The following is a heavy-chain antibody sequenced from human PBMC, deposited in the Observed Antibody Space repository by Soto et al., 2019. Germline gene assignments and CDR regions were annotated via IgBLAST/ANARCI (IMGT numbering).Heavy chain of an antibody. J-gene: IGHJ6*02. CDR3: ARDPVDLFGYLDV. CDR2: IIPLMRTV. D-gene: IGHD2-21*01. V-gene: IGHV1-69*06. Sequence: QEELVQSGAEVKKPGSSVNVSCRTSEGTFASYSITWLRQAPGQRLEWMGEIIPLMRTVNYAQKFQDRVTITGDRSTSTVYMALRSLRSDDTAVYYCARDPVDLFGYLDVWGQGTPVTVSS. CDR1: EGTFASYS.